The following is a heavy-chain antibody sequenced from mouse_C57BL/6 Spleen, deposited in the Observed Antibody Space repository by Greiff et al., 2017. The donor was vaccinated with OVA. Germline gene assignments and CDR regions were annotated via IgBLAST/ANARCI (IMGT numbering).Heavy chain of an antibody. CDR3: ARSAQRGHVGAMDG. D-gene: IGHD3-1*01. CDR1: GYAFSSSW. Sequence: QVQLQQSGPELVKPGASVKISCKASGYAFSSSWMNWVKQRPGQGLEWIGRLYPGDGDTNYNGKFKGKATLTADKSSSTAYMQLSSLTSEDSAVYICARSAQRGHVGAMDGWGQGTSGTVSS. CDR2: LYPGDGDT. V-gene: IGHV1-82*01. J-gene: IGHJ4*01.